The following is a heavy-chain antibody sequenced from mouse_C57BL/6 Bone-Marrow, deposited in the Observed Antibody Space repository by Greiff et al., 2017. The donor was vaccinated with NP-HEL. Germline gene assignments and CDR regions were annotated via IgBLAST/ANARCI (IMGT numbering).Heavy chain of an antibody. CDR3: ARDYGNYLAAY. CDR1: GYTFTSYD. J-gene: IGHJ3*01. CDR2: IYPRDGST. V-gene: IGHV1-85*01. Sequence: QVQLKESGPELVKPGASVKLSCKASGYTFTSYDINWVKQRPGQGLEWIGWIYPRDGSTKYNEKFKGKATLTVDTSSSTAYMELHSLTSEDSAVYFCARDYGNYLAAYWGQGTLVTVSA. D-gene: IGHD2-1*01.